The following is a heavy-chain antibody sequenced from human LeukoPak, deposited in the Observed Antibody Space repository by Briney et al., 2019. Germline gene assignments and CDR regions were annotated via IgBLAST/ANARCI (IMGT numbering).Heavy chain of an antibody. D-gene: IGHD4-17*01. CDR2: IYYSGSS. V-gene: IGHV4-31*03. CDR3: ARFDDFGDRFDY. Sequence: SQTLSLTCTVSGGSISSGGSYWSWIRLHPGKGLEWIGYIYYSGSSTYNPSLKSRVTISLDTSKSQFSLKLNSLTAADAAVYYCARFDDFGDRFDYWGQGTLVTVSS. CDR1: GGSISSGGSY. J-gene: IGHJ4*02.